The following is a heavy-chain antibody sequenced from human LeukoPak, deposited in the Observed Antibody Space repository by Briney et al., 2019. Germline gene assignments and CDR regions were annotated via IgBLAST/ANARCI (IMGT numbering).Heavy chain of an antibody. CDR2: IYYSGST. Sequence: SETLSLTCTVSGGSFISSSYYWGWVRQPPGKGLEWIGSIYYSGSTSCNPSLKSRVTISVDTSKTQFSLKLCSETAADTAVYYCARAYGITMIVVLNHDAFDIWGHGTMVTVSS. D-gene: IGHD3-22*01. CDR1: GGSFISSSYY. CDR3: ARAYGITMIVVLNHDAFDI. V-gene: IGHV4-39*07. J-gene: IGHJ3*02.